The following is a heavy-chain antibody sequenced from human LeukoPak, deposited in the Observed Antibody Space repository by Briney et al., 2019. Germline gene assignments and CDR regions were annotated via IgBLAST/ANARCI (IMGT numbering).Heavy chain of an antibody. CDR1: GYTFTGHY. V-gene: IGHV1-2*02. CDR2: IKPDTGVT. D-gene: IGHD7-27*01. Sequence: ASVKVSCKASGYTFTGHYMHWVXQAPGQGLEWMGWIKPDTGVTYYAQNFQGRFTMATXTSISTVYMELSSLRSDDTAVYYCARDNNWGPDYWGQGTLVTVSS. J-gene: IGHJ4*02. CDR3: ARDNNWGPDY.